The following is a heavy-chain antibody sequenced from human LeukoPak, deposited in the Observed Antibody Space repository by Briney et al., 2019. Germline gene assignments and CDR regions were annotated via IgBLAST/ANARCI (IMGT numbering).Heavy chain of an antibody. CDR1: GYTFTNYV. J-gene: IGHJ6*02. CDR2: ISAYNGNT. CDR3: ARDHNWNPLYYYYYGMDV. Sequence: ASVKVSCKASGYTFTNYVISWVRQAPGQGLEWMGWISAYNGNTNYAQKLQGRVTMTTDTSTSTAYMELRSLRSDDTAVYYCARDHNWNPLYYYYYGMDVWGQGTTVTVSS. V-gene: IGHV1-18*01. D-gene: IGHD1-1*01.